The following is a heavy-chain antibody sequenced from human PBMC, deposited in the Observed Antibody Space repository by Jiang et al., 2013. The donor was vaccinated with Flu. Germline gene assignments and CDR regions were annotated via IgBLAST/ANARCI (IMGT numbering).Heavy chain of an antibody. CDR1: GFTFSDFA. V-gene: IGHV3-23*01. CDR3: AKSNKDGYQ. Sequence: QLLESGGGLVQPGGSLRLSCVVSGFTFSDFAMSWVRQAPGERLEWVSHISTSGASTYYADSVKGRFTVSRDNSKNTLYLQMNSLRADDTALYYCAKSNKDGYQWGQGTQVTVSS. J-gene: IGHJ4*02. D-gene: IGHD5-24*01. CDR2: ISTSGAST.